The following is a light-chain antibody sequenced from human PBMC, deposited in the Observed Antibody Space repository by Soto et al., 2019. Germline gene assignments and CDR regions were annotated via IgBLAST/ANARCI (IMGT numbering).Light chain of an antibody. CDR2: EVT. V-gene: IGLV2-23*02. J-gene: IGLJ3*02. CDR3: CSYAGTTTWV. CDR1: SSDVGSHNF. Sequence: QSALTQPASVSGSPGQSITISCTGTSSDVGSHNFVSWYQQRPGKAPKLMIFEVTKRPSGVSSRFSASKSGNTASLTISGVQAEYEAAYYCCSYAGTTTWVFGGGTKLTVL.